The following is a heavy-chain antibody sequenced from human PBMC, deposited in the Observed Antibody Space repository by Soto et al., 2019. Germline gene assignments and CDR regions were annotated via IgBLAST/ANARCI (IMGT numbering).Heavy chain of an antibody. D-gene: IGHD2-2*01. V-gene: IGHV3-23*01. J-gene: IGHJ6*02. Sequence: EVQLLESGGGLVQPGGSLRLSCAASGFTFSSYAMKWVRQAPGKGLEWVSLIGESGTPTYYADSVKGRFTISRDNSGNKQFLEMYSLRAEDTAVYYCARYIPGVRYYGMDVWGQGTTVTVSS. CDR1: GFTFSSYA. CDR3: ARYIPGVRYYGMDV. CDR2: IGESGTPT.